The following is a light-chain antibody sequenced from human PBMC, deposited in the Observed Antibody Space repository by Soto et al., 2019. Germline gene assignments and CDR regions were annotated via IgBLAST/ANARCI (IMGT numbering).Light chain of an antibody. CDR3: QSFDLSLSAAV. V-gene: IGLV1-40*01. CDR1: SSNIGAGYD. Sequence: QSVLIQAPSVSGAPGQRVTISCTGSSSNIGAGYDVHWYQQFPGTAPRLLIFFNANRPSGVPDRFSASKSDTSASLVINGLQSEDEADYYCQSFDLSLSAAVFGGGTKLTVL. J-gene: IGLJ3*02. CDR2: FNA.